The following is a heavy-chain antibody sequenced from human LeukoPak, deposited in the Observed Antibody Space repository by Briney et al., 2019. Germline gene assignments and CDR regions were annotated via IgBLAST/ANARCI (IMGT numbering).Heavy chain of an antibody. CDR3: ARRAVVPATYPNDAFDI. CDR1: GGSFSGYY. CDR2: INHSGST. Sequence: SETLPLTCAVYGGSFSGYYWSWIRQPPGKGLEWIGEINHSGSTNYNPSLKSRVTTSVDTSKNQFSLKLSSVTAADTAVYYCARRAVVPATYPNDAFDIWGQGTMVTVSS. D-gene: IGHD2-2*01. V-gene: IGHV4-34*01. J-gene: IGHJ3*02.